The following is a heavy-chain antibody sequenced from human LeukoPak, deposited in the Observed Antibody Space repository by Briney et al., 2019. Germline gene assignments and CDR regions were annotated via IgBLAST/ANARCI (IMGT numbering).Heavy chain of an antibody. J-gene: IGHJ5*01. Sequence: PSETLSLTCTVSGGSIDSYYWSWIRQPPGKGLEWIGYIYYTGSTEYHPSLKSRVTISVDTSKNQFSLKLNSVTAADTAVYYCARNSSWYFDFWGQGTLVTVSS. CDR1: GGSIDSYY. V-gene: IGHV4-59*08. CDR2: IYYTGST. CDR3: ARNSSWYFDF. D-gene: IGHD6-13*01.